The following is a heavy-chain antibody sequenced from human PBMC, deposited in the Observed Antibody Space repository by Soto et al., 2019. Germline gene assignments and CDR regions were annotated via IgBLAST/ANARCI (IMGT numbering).Heavy chain of an antibody. V-gene: IGHV6-1*01. CDR3: ARDKSIAARGYYYYGMDV. CDR2: AYYRSKWYN. Sequence: PSQTLSLTCAISGDSVSSNSAAWNWIRQSPSRGLEWLGRAYYRSKWYNDYAVSVKSRITINPDTSKNQFSLQLNSVTPEDTAVYYCARDKSIAARGYYYYGMDVWGQGTTVTVSS. CDR1: GDSVSSNSAA. J-gene: IGHJ6*02. D-gene: IGHD6-6*01.